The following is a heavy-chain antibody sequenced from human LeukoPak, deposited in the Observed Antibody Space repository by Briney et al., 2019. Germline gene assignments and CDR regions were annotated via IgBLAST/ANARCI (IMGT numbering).Heavy chain of an antibody. CDR1: GGSFSGYY. CDR3: ARTKTYSSSLNY. D-gene: IGHD6-13*01. V-gene: IGHV4-34*01. Sequence: PSETLSLTCAVYGGSFSGYYWSWIRQPPGKGLEWIGEINHSGSTNYNPSLKSRVTISVDTSKNQFSLKLSSVTAADTAVYYCARTKTYSSSLNYWGQGTLVTVSS. CDR2: INHSGST. J-gene: IGHJ4*02.